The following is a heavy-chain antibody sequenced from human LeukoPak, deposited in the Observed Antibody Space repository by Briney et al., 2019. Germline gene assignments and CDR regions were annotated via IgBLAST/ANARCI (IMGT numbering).Heavy chain of an antibody. CDR2: IWYDGSNK. J-gene: IGHJ5*02. D-gene: IGHD3-10*01. Sequence: PGGSLRLSCAASGFTFSSYGMHWVRQAPGKGLEWVAVIWYDGSNKYYADSVKGRFTISRDNSKNTLYLQMNSLRAEDTAVYYCARIPITLVRGGFWFDPWGQGTLVTVSS. CDR1: GFTFSSYG. CDR3: ARIPITLVRGGFWFDP. V-gene: IGHV3-33*01.